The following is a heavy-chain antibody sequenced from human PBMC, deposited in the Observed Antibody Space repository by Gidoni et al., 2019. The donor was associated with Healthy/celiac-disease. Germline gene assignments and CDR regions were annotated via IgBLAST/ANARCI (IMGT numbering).Heavy chain of an antibody. CDR3: AKDREWLGDY. CDR2: ISYDGSNK. V-gene: IGHV3-30*18. CDR1: GFTFSSYG. Sequence: QVQLVESGGGVVQPGRSLRLSCAASGFTFSSYGMHWVRQAPGKGLEWVAVISYDGSNKYYADSVKCRFTISRDNSKNTLYLQMNSLRAEDTAVYYCAKDREWLGDYWGQGTLVTVSS. D-gene: IGHD6-19*01. J-gene: IGHJ4*02.